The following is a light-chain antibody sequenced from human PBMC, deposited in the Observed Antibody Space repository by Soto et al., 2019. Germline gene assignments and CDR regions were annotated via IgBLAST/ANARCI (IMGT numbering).Light chain of an antibody. CDR2: DAS. J-gene: IGKJ2*01. V-gene: IGKV1-33*01. CDR1: QDIIQY. Sequence: DIQLTQSPSSLSASVGDRVTITCQASQDIIQYLNWYQQKPGKAPKLLISDASNLESGVPSRFSGSGSGTHFTLTISILHLVDIATYFCQKYDNLLLMYTFCQGTKLEIK. CDR3: QKYDNLLLMYT.